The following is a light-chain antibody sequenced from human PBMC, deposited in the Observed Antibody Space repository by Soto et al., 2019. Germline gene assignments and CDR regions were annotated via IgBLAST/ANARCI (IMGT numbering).Light chain of an antibody. CDR3: QQLNSYPIT. V-gene: IGKV1-9*01. J-gene: IGKJ5*01. Sequence: DIQSTQSPSFLSASVGDRVTITCRASQGITSYLAWYQQKPGKAPKLLIYAASTLQRGVPSRFSGSGSGTEFTLTISSLQPEDFATYYCQQLNSYPITFGQGTRLEIK. CDR2: AAS. CDR1: QGITSY.